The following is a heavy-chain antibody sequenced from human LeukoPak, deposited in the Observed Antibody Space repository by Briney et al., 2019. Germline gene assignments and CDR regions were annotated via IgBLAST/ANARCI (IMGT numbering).Heavy chain of an antibody. CDR3: AREVGSSRAFDI. D-gene: IGHD2-15*01. V-gene: IGHV3-11*05. CDR1: GFRFSDYY. J-gene: IGHJ3*02. CDR2: FDRGRDGK. Sequence: PGGSLRLSCAGSGFRFSDYYMAWIRQTPGKGLQRVSFFDRGRDGKAHADSVQGRFTFSRGNDKNSLYLLLNSLTAEDTAVYYCAREVGSSRAFDIWGQGTMVTVSS.